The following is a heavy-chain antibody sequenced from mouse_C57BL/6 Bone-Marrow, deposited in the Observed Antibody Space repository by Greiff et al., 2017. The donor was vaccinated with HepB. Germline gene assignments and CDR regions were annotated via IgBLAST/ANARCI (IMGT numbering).Heavy chain of an antibody. Sequence: VQLQESGAELVKPGASVKMSCKASGYTFTSYWITWVKQRPGQGLEWIGDIYPGSGSTNYNEKFKSKSTLTVDTSSSTAYMQLSSLTSEDSAVYYCARWRLDYWGQGTTLTVSS. CDR2: IYPGSGST. CDR1: GYTFTSYW. CDR3: ARWRLDY. J-gene: IGHJ2*01. V-gene: IGHV1-55*01.